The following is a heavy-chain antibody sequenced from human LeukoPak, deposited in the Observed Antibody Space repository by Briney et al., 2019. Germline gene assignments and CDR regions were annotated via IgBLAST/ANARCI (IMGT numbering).Heavy chain of an antibody. D-gene: IGHD6-19*01. CDR2: INTGNGNT. CDR1: GYTFSSYV. Sequence: ASVNVSCKASGYTFSSYVMHWVRQAPGQRLEWMGWINTGNGNTQYSQKFQGRITITRDTSATTAYMELSSLRSEDTAVYYCARDYSGWSNYFGPWGQGTLVTVSS. J-gene: IGHJ5*02. V-gene: IGHV1-3*04. CDR3: ARDYSGWSNYFGP.